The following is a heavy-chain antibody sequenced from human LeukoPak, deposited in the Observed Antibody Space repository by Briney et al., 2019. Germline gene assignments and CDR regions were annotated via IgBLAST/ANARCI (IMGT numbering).Heavy chain of an antibody. J-gene: IGHJ4*02. D-gene: IGHD3-10*01. CDR1: GGSISSGSYY. CDR2: IYTSGST. V-gene: IGHV4-61*02. Sequence: SETLSLTCTVSGGSISSGSYYWSWIRQPAWKGLEWIGRIYTSGSTNYNPSLKSRVTISVDTSKNQFSLKLSSVTAADTAVYYCARDSRFGEFRYYFDYWGQGTLVTVSS. CDR3: ARDSRFGEFRYYFDY.